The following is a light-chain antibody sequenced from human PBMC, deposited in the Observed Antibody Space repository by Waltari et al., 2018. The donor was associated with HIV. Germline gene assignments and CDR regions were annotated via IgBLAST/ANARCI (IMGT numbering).Light chain of an antibody. CDR1: QSISSS. V-gene: IGKV3-11*01. J-gene: IGKJ3*01. CDR2: DAS. Sequence: EIVLTQSPATLSVSLGARATLSCRASQSISSSLAWYQQKPGKSPRLLIYDASNRAPDTPARFSGSGSGTDFTLTISSLEPEDFAVYYCQHRNNWPLFTFGPGTKVQI. CDR3: QHRNNWPLFT.